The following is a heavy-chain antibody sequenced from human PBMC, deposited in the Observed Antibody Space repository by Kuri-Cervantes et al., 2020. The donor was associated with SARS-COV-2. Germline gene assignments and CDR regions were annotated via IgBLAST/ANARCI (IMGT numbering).Heavy chain of an antibody. CDR2: INHSGST. V-gene: IGHV4-34*01. CDR3: ARGGYSSSWYGVSGWFDP. J-gene: IGHJ5*02. CDR1: GGSISGGDYY. Sequence: SETLSLTCSVSGGSISGGDYYWSWIRQPPGKGLEWIGEINHSGSTNYNPSLKSRVTISVDTSKNQFSLKLSSVTAADTAVYYCARGGYSSSWYGVSGWFDPWGQGTLVTVSS. D-gene: IGHD6-13*01.